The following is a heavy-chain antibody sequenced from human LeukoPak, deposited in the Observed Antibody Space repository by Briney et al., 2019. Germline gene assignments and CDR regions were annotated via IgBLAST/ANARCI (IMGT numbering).Heavy chain of an antibody. CDR3: ARNVFLVEMGTIYGFDI. CDR1: GGSFSGYY. CDR2: INHSGST. Sequence: PSETLSLTCAVYGGSFSGYYWSWIRQPPGKGLEWIGEINHSGSTNYNPSLKSRVTISVDTSKNQFSLTLSAVTAADTAVYYCARNVFLVEMGTIYGFDIWGQGTIGTVSS. V-gene: IGHV4-34*01. J-gene: IGHJ3*02. D-gene: IGHD5-24*01.